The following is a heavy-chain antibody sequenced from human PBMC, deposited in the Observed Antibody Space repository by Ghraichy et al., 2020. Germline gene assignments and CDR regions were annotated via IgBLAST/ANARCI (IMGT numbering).Heavy chain of an antibody. Sequence: GGSLRLSCAASGFTFSTYAMTWVRQAPGKGLEWVSTISGIDGRTYYADSVKGRFTISRDNSKNTLCLQMNSLRAEDTAVYYCAKNHPITENIRWFDPWGQGTLVTVSS. J-gene: IGHJ5*02. CDR3: AKNHPITENIRWFDP. V-gene: IGHV3-23*01. CDR2: ISGIDGRT. CDR1: GFTFSTYA. D-gene: IGHD1-20*01.